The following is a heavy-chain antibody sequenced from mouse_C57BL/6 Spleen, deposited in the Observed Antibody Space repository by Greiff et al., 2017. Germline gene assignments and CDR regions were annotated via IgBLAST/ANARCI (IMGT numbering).Heavy chain of an antibody. J-gene: IGHJ4*01. V-gene: IGHV5-6*01. Sequence: EVQLVESGGDLVKPGGSLKLSCAASGFTFSSYGMSWVRQTPDKRLEWVATISSGGSYTYYPDSVKGRFTISRDNAKNTLYLQMSSLKSEDTAMYYCARHETAGSSFSYYAMDYWGQGTSVTVSS. CDR1: GFTFSSYG. CDR2: ISSGGSYT. D-gene: IGHD1-1*01. CDR3: ARHETAGSSFSYYAMDY.